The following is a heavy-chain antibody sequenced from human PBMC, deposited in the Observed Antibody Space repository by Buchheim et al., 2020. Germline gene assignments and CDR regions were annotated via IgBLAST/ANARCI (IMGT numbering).Heavy chain of an antibody. CDR1: GFTFSSYA. CDR3: ARGRSIGITIFGVVTHLPMDV. Sequence: QVQLVESGGGVVQPGRSLRLSCAASGFTFSSYAMHWVGQAPGKGLEWVAVISYDGSNKYYADSVKGRFTISRDNSKNTLYLQMNSLRAEDTAVYYCARGRSIGITIFGVVTHLPMDVWGQGTT. D-gene: IGHD3-3*01. J-gene: IGHJ6*02. CDR2: ISYDGSNK. V-gene: IGHV3-30*04.